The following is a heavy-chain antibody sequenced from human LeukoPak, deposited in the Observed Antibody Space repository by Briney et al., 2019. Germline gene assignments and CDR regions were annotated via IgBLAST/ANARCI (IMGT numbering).Heavy chain of an antibody. V-gene: IGHV3-23*01. Sequence: QSGGSLRLSCTGSGFTFSRYSINWVRQAPGKGLEWVSVIWGNGYTTYYADSVKGRFTISRDNSKNTVYPQMDSLRAEDTAIYYCAKDREPDDGYDIDSWGQGTLVTVSS. J-gene: IGHJ4*02. CDR1: GFTFSRYS. CDR2: IWGNGYTT. CDR3: AKDREPDDGYDIDS. D-gene: IGHD5-12*01.